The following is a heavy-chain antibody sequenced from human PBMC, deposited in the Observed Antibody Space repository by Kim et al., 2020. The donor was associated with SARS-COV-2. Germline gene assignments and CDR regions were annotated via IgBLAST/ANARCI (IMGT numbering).Heavy chain of an antibody. CDR3: ARGWPSGVAAAGAY. V-gene: IGHV3-21*01. D-gene: IGHD6-13*01. J-gene: IGHJ4*02. Sequence: ADSVKGRFTISRDNAKNSLYLQMSSLRAEDTAVYYCARGWPSGVAAAGAYWGQGTLVTVSS.